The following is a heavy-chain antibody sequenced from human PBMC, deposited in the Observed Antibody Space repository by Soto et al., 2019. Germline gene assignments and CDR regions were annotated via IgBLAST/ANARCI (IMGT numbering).Heavy chain of an antibody. V-gene: IGHV4-59*01. CDR1: DGSISTYS. CDR2: IYYSGST. CDR3: ARSVLTAAQISSDNWFDP. J-gene: IGHJ5*02. Sequence: SETLSLTCTVSDGSISTYSWNWIRQTPGKGLEWIGYIYYSGSTNYTPSLKSRVTISIDTSMNQFSLKLSSVTAADTAVYFCARSVLTAAQISSDNWFDPWGQGTLVTVSS. D-gene: IGHD1-20*01.